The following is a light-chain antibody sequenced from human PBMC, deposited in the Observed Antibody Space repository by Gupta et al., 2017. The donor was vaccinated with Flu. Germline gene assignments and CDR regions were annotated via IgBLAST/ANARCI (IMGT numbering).Light chain of an antibody. V-gene: IGLV6-57*03. Sequence: NFMLTQPHSVSESPGRTVTISCTRSSGSVATSFVLWYQQRPGSAPSTLRYENSERPSGVPDRFVASIDTSYNSASLIISGLKTEDEAYYYCQSYDGSVGVFGGGTKLTVL. J-gene: IGLJ3*02. CDR1: SGSVATSF. CDR3: QSYDGSVGV. CDR2: ENS.